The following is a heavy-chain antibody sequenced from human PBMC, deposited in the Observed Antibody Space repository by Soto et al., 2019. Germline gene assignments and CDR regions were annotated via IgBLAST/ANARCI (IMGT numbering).Heavy chain of an antibody. CDR3: AKDAPGSGWLSDY. D-gene: IGHD3-22*01. CDR2: ISGNGGT. Sequence: GSLRVTGPSSGFTFRIDAMSGVRQAPGKGLEWVSTISGNGGTSYADFVRGRFTISRDNSKNTLYLQMNSLRAEDTAVYSCAKDAPGSGWLSDYWGQGTRVTVSS. CDR1: GFTFRIDA. V-gene: IGHV3-23*01. J-gene: IGHJ4*02.